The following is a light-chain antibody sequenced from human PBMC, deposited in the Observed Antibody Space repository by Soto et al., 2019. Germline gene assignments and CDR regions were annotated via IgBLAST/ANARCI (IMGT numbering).Light chain of an antibody. CDR2: EVS. V-gene: IGLV2-14*01. CDR1: SSDVGGYNY. J-gene: IGLJ7*01. CDR3: SSYTSSSTRV. Sequence: QSALTQPASVSGSPGQSITISCTGTSSDVGGYNYVSWYQQHPGKAPKLMIYEVSNRHSGVSNRCSGSKSGNTASLTISGLPAEDEADYYCSSYTSSSTRVFGEGTQLTVL.